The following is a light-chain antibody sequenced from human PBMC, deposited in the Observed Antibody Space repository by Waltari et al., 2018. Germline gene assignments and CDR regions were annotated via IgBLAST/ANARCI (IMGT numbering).Light chain of an antibody. CDR1: QSVLYSSNNKNY. J-gene: IGKJ1*01. V-gene: IGKV4-1*01. Sequence: DIVMTQSPDSLAVSLGERATINCTSSQSVLYSSNNKNYLAWYQQKPGQPPKLLIYWASTRESGVPDRFSGSGSGTDFTLTITSLQAEDVAVYYCHQYSNTPPWTFGQGTKVEIK. CDR3: HQYSNTPPWT. CDR2: WAS.